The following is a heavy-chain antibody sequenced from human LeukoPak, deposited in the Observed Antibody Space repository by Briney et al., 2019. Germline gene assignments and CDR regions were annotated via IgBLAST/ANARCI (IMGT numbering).Heavy chain of an antibody. Sequence: PGGSLRLSCAASGFTFSSYAMHWVRQAPGKGLEWVAVISYDGSNKYYADSVKGRFTISRDNSKNTLYLQMNSLRAEDTAVYYCAKDLWDCSSTSCPPDAFDIWGQGTMVTVSS. D-gene: IGHD2-2*01. V-gene: IGHV3-30-3*01. J-gene: IGHJ3*02. CDR2: ISYDGSNK. CDR1: GFTFSSYA. CDR3: AKDLWDCSSTSCPPDAFDI.